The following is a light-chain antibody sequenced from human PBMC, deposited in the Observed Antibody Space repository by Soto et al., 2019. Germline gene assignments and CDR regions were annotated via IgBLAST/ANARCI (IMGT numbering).Light chain of an antibody. J-gene: IGLJ2*01. V-gene: IGLV2-14*01. CDR2: EVS. Sequence: QSVLTQPASVSGSPGQSITISCTGTSSDVGGYNYVSWYQQHPGKAPKLLIYEVSNRPSGVSNRFSGSKSGNTASLTISGLQAEDEADYYCNSYRSSSTLVVFGGGTKVTVL. CDR1: SSDVGGYNY. CDR3: NSYRSSSTLVV.